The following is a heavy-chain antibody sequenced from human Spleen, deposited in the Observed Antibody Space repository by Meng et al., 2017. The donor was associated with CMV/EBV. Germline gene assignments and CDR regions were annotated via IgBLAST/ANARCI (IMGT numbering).Heavy chain of an antibody. V-gene: IGHV4-59*01. Sequence: SETLSLTCTVSGVSISNFYWGWIRQPPGGGLEWLGNVYSSGSTNYNPSLKSRVTMSVDTSRSQFSLNLTSVTAADTATYFCARGRGDDLCSGFYYYFDNWGQGALVTVSS. CDR2: VYSSGST. J-gene: IGHJ4*02. D-gene: IGHD3-3*01. CDR1: GVSISNFY. CDR3: ARGRGDDLCSGFYYYFDN.